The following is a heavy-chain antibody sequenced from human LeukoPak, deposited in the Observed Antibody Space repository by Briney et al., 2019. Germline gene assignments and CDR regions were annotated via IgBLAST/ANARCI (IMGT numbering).Heavy chain of an antibody. CDR2: FDPEDGET. V-gene: IGHV1-24*01. D-gene: IGHD6-19*01. Sequence: ASVKVSCKVSGYTLTELSMHWVRQAPGKGLEWMGGFDPEDGETIYAQKFQGRVTMTEDTSTDTAYMELSSLRSDDTAVYYCARMFSSGWTFDYWGQGTLVTVSS. CDR1: GYTLTELS. J-gene: IGHJ4*02. CDR3: ARMFSSGWTFDY.